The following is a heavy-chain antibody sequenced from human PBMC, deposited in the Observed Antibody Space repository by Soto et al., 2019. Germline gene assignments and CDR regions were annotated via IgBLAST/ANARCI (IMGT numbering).Heavy chain of an antibody. D-gene: IGHD3-22*01. Sequence: SETLSLTCAVYGESFSGHIWTWIRQTPGKGLQWIGQINHSGSASYNPSLKSRVTISVHTSNSQFSLELSSVTAADTAVYYCARGRYYDSSGYRPSGWFDPWGQGTLVTVSS. J-gene: IGHJ5*02. CDR2: INHSGSA. CDR3: ARGRYYDSSGYRPSGWFDP. CDR1: GESFSGHI. V-gene: IGHV4-34*01.